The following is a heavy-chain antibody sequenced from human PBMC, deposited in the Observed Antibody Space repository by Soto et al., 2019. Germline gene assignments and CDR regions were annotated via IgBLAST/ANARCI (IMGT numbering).Heavy chain of an antibody. D-gene: IGHD1-1*01. V-gene: IGHV1-69*12. CDR2: IIPIFGTA. CDR1: GGTFSSYA. J-gene: IGHJ5*02. CDR3: ARIWSNWNHPPGGGWFEP. Sequence: QVQLVQSGAEVKKPGSSVKVSCKASGGTFSSYAISWVRQAPGQGLEWMGGIIPIFGTANYAQKFQGRVTITADDATSTDYMELGSLRSEDRSVYYCARIWSNWNHPPGGGWFEPWGQGTLVTVSS.